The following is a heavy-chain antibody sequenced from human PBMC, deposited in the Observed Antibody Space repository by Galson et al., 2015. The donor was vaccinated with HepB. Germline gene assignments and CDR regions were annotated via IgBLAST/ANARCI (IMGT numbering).Heavy chain of an antibody. CDR1: GDSISSSHW. D-gene: IGHD3-10*01. V-gene: IGHV4-4*02. Sequence: LSLTCAVSGDSISSSHWWNWVRQPPGKGLECIGEIYHTGNTNYNPYLKSRVTISVDKSKNQFSLKLSSVTAADTAVYYCARGYYGSGRLDYWGQGTLVTVSS. J-gene: IGHJ4*02. CDR3: ARGYYGSGRLDY. CDR2: IYHTGNT.